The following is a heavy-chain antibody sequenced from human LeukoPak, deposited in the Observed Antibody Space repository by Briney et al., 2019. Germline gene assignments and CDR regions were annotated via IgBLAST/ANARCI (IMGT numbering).Heavy chain of an antibody. V-gene: IGHV4-59*01. CDR3: ARGDIVVVVAATDTDDAFDI. CDR1: GDSISSYY. J-gene: IGHJ3*02. D-gene: IGHD2-15*01. Sequence: SETLSLTCTVSGDSISSYYWSWIRQPPGKGLEWIGYIYYSGSTDYNPSLKSRVTISVDTSKNQFSLKLRSVTAADTAVYYCARGDIVVVVAATDTDDAFDIWGQGTMVTVSS. CDR2: IYYSGST.